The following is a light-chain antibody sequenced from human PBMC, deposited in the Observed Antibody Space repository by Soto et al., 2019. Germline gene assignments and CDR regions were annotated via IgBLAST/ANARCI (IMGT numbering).Light chain of an antibody. V-gene: IGLV3-21*01. Sequence: YELTQPPSVSVAPGKTASISCGGNDIGSKGVHWYQQKPGQAPVLVIYSDTDLPPVITERFSGSNSANLATLTISSVEAGDEADYYCQVWDSGSAHVVFGGGTKLTVL. CDR2: SDT. CDR3: QVWDSGSAHVV. CDR1: DIGSKG. J-gene: IGLJ2*01.